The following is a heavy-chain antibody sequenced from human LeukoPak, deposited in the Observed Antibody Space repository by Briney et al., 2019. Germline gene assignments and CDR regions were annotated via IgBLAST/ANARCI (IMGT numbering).Heavy chain of an antibody. CDR3: ARLFVVVVAATRPMPYFDY. D-gene: IGHD2-15*01. Sequence: SETLSLTCTVSGGSISSYYWSWIRQPPGKGLEWIGSIYYSGSTYYNPSLKSRVTISVDTSKNQFSLKLSSVTAADTAVYYCARLFVVVVAATRPMPYFDYWGQGTLVTVSS. CDR2: IYYSGST. J-gene: IGHJ4*02. CDR1: GGSISSYY. V-gene: IGHV4-39*01.